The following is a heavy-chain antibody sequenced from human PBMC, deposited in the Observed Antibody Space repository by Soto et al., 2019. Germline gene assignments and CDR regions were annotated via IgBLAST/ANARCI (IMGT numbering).Heavy chain of an antibody. V-gene: IGHV4-34*01. CDR2: INHSGYT. J-gene: IGHJ5*02. CDR1: GESISGNY. CDR3: ARVRDWFDP. D-gene: IGHD4-17*01. Sequence: SETLSLTCAVYGESISGNYYNWIRQPPGEGLEWIGEINHSGYTNYNTSLKSRVTISVDTTKNQYSLRLTSVTAADTTVYYCARVRDWFDPWGQGTLVTVSS.